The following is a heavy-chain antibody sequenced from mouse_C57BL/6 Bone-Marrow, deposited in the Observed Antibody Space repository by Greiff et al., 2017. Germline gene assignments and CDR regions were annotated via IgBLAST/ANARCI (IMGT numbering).Heavy chain of an antibody. CDR1: GFTFSDYY. Sequence: EVKVVESGGGLVQPGGSLKLSCAASGFTFSDYYMYWVRQTPEKRLEWVAYISNGGGSTYYPDTVKGRFTISRANAKNTLYLQMSRLKSEDTAMYYCARQGDGSYWFAYWGQGTLVTVSA. V-gene: IGHV5-12*01. CDR3: ARQGDGSYWFAY. D-gene: IGHD1-1*01. J-gene: IGHJ3*01. CDR2: ISNGGGST.